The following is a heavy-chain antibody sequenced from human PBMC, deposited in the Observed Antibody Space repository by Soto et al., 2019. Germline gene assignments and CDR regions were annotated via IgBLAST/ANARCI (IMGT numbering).Heavy chain of an antibody. D-gene: IGHD5-18*01. CDR2: ISYDENNK. J-gene: IGHJ5*02. CDR3: ARAMDAAMASKDNWFDP. CDR1: GFTFRSYH. V-gene: IGHV3-30-3*01. Sequence: QVQLVESGGGVVQPGRSLSLSCAASGFTFRSYHMHWVRQAPGKGLEWVASISYDENNKYYTDSVKGRFTISRDNSKNTLYLQMNSLRDEDTAVYYCARAMDAAMASKDNWFDPWGQGTLVTVSS.